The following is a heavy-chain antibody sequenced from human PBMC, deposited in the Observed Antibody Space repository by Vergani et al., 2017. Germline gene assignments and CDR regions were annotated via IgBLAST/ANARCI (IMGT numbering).Heavy chain of an antibody. J-gene: IGHJ4*02. CDR2: ISGSGSTT. V-gene: IGHV3-23*04. CDR1: GFTFSTYA. Sequence: EVQLVESGGGLVKPGGSLRLSCAASGFTFSTYAMNWVRQAPGKGLEWVAAISGSGSTTYYADSVKGRFTVSRDNSKNTLFLQMNSLRAEDTAVYYCAKKGFCVTSSCYTTPMDTLQYWGQGALVTVSS. CDR3: AKKGFCVTSSCYTTPMDTLQY. D-gene: IGHD2-2*01.